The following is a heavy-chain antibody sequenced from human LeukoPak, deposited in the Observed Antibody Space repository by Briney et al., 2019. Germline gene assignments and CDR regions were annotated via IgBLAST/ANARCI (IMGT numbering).Heavy chain of an antibody. J-gene: IGHJ4*02. CDR1: GFSFSRYS. D-gene: IGHD2-15*01. CDR2: ISGSGGST. V-gene: IGHV3-23*01. Sequence: PAGSLRLSCAAYGFSFSRYSMSWVRQAPGKWLEWVSAISGSGGSTYYADSVKGRFTITRDYSKNTLYLQMNSLRAEDTAGYYCAKMNARYCSGCSCYFSYFDYWGQGTLVTVSS. CDR3: AKMNARYCSGCSCYFSYFDY.